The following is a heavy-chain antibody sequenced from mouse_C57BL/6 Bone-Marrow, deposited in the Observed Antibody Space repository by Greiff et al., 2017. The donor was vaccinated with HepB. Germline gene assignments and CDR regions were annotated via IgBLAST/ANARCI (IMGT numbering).Heavy chain of an antibody. CDR3: TGISLMKYGYDEYWYFDV. CDR1: GFTFSNYW. J-gene: IGHJ1*03. Sequence: EVKLVESGGGLVQPGGSMKLSCVASGFTFSNYWMNWVRQSPEKGLEWVGQIRLKSDNYATHYAESVKGRFTISRDDSKSIVYLQMNNLRAEDTGIYYCTGISLMKYGYDEYWYFDVWGTGTTVTVSS. V-gene: IGHV6-3*01. CDR2: IRLKSDNYAT. D-gene: IGHD2-2*01.